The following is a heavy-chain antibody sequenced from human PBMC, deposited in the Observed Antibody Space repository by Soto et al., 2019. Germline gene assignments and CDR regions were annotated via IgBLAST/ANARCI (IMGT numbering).Heavy chain of an antibody. Sequence: GESLKISCRTSGYRFTSYWIAGVRQMPGKGLKWMGIIFPSDSDTRYSPSFQGQVTISADRSTSTVFLQWASLKASDTAVYFCARKDKSGYFNWFDPWGQGTLVTVSS. CDR2: IFPSDSDT. V-gene: IGHV5-51*01. J-gene: IGHJ5*02. CDR1: GYRFTSYW. CDR3: ARKDKSGYFNWFDP. D-gene: IGHD3-22*01.